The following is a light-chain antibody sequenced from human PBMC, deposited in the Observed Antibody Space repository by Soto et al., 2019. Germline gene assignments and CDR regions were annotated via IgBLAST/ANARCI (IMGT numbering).Light chain of an antibody. CDR1: QSVSSSY. Sequence: EIVLTQSPGTLYLSPGERATLSCRASQSVSSSYLAWYQQKPGQAPRLLIYGASSRATGIPDRFSGSGSGTDFTLTISRLEPEDFAVYYCHQYGSSPYTFGQGTKLEIK. CDR3: HQYGSSPYT. V-gene: IGKV3-20*01. J-gene: IGKJ2*01. CDR2: GAS.